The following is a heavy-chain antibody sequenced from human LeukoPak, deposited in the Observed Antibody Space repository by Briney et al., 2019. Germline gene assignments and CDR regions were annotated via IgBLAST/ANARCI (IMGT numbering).Heavy chain of an antibody. Sequence: SETLSLTCTVSGGSISSYYWSWIRQPPGKGLEWIGYIYYSGSTYYNPSLKSRVTISVDTSKNQFSLKLSSVTAADTAVYYCARVRARSMKPFDYWGQGTLVTVSS. V-gene: IGHV4-59*06. CDR3: ARVRARSMKPFDY. D-gene: IGHD3-10*01. J-gene: IGHJ4*02. CDR1: GGSISSYY. CDR2: IYYSGST.